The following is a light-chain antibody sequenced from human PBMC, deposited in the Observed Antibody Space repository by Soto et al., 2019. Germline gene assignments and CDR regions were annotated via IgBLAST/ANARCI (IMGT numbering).Light chain of an antibody. CDR3: QQYYSYPPTWT. Sequence: AIRMTQSPSSLSASTGDRVTITCRASQGISSYLAWYQQKPGKAPKLLIYAASTLQSGVPSRFSGSGSGTDFTLTISCLLSEDFATYYCQQYYSYPPTWTFGQGTKVEIK. V-gene: IGKV1-8*01. CDR1: QGISSY. J-gene: IGKJ1*01. CDR2: AAS.